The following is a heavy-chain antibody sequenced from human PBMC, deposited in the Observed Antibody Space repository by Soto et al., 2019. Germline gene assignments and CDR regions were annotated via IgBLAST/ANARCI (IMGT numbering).Heavy chain of an antibody. CDR2: ISYNGHDK. CDR3: AKAGVAGTARVYVDY. V-gene: IGHV3-30*18. CDR1: GFTFSSFG. J-gene: IGHJ4*02. D-gene: IGHD6-19*01. Sequence: QVQLVESGGGVVHPGRSLRLSCAASGFTFSSFGMHWVRQAPGKGLEWVALISYNGHDKYYADSVKGRFTISRDNSKNTLYLQMKSLSPEDTAVYYCAKAGVAGTARVYVDYWGQGTLVTVSS.